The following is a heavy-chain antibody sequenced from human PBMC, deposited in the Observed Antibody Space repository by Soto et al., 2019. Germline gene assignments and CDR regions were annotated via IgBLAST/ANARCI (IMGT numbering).Heavy chain of an antibody. Sequence: PGGSLRLSCAASGFTFSSYEMNWVRQAPGKGLEWVSYISSSGSTIYYADSVKGRFTISRDNAKNSLYLQMNSLRAEDTAVYYCARPDYYDSSGYYGFDAFDIWGQGTMVTVSS. V-gene: IGHV3-48*03. D-gene: IGHD3-22*01. CDR3: ARPDYYDSSGYYGFDAFDI. J-gene: IGHJ3*02. CDR1: GFTFSSYE. CDR2: ISSSGSTI.